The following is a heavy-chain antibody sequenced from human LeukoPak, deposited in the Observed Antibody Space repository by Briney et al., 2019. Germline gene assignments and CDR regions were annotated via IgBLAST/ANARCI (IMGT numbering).Heavy chain of an antibody. CDR2: ISSSPGHT. D-gene: IGHD5-18*01. CDR3: ARSQRGHSYGPIDY. Sequence: GGSLRLSCEGSGFTFSDYGINWVRQAPGEGLEWVSCISSSPGHTYYADSVKGRFTISRDNAKNSLSLQMNSLRAEDTAVYFCARSQRGHSYGPIDYWGQGTLVTVSS. CDR1: GFTFSDYG. J-gene: IGHJ4*02. V-gene: IGHV3-21*01.